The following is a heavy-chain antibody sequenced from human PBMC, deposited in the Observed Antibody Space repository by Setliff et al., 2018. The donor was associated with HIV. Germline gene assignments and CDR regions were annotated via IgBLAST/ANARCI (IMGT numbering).Heavy chain of an antibody. CDR1: GGSVSSVNYY. J-gene: IGHJ5*02. CDR3: ARDGARRFDP. CDR2: IHYTGST. Sequence: SETLSLTCSVSGGSVSSVNYYWSWIRQPPGKGLEWIGYIHYTGSTTYNPSLKSRVTMSVDTSKNQISLKLSSVTAADTAVYYCARDGARRFDPWGQGALVTVSS. V-gene: IGHV4-61*01.